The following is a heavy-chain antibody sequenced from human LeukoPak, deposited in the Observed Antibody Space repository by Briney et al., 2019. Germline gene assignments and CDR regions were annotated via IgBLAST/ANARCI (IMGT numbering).Heavy chain of an antibody. V-gene: IGHV4-34*01. D-gene: IGHD6-6*01. CDR1: GGSFSGYY. Sequence: PSETLSLTCAVYGGSFSGYYWSWIRQPPGKGLEWIGEINHSGSTNYNPPLKSRVTISVDTSKNQFSLKLSSVTAADTAVYYCARGKKYSSWDYWGQGTLVTVSS. J-gene: IGHJ4*02. CDR3: ARGKKYSSWDY. CDR2: INHSGST.